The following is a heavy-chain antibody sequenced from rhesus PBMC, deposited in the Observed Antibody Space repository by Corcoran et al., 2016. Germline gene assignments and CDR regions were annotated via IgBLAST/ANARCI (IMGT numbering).Heavy chain of an antibody. CDR2: IRSNLKGVAT. CDR3: TRSAPTNTDWDYFDF. V-gene: IGHV3-184*01. Sequence: EVQLVESGGGLVQSGGSLRLSCVASGSTFSNHYQYWVRQAPGRGLERVGCIRSNLKGVATTYSAPVRGKVTISRDYSRNNAYLQINSLHTEDTAVYYCTRSAPTNTDWDYFDFWGQGVLVTVSS. J-gene: IGHJ4*01. CDR1: GSTFSNHY. D-gene: IGHD3-3*01.